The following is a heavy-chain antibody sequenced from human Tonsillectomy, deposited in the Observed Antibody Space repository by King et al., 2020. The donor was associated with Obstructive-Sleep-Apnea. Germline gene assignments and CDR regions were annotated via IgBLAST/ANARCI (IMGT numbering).Heavy chain of an antibody. CDR1: GFTFSSYG. CDR3: AKSRRNTIFGVVTNYYYGMDV. Sequence: QVQLVESGGGVVQPGRSLRLSYAASGFTFSSYGMHWVRQAPGKGLEWVAVISYDGSNKYYADSVKGRFTISRDNSKNTLYLQMNSLRAEDTAVYYCAKSRRNTIFGVVTNYYYGMDVWGQGTTVTVSS. CDR2: ISYDGSNK. D-gene: IGHD3-3*01. J-gene: IGHJ6*02. V-gene: IGHV3-30*18.